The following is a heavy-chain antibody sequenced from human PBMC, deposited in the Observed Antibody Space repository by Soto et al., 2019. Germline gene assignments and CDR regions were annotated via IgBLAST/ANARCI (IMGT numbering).Heavy chain of an antibody. CDR3: ARDKIDSWTFDC. CDR2: ISWDGGRK. D-gene: IGHD6-13*01. CDR1: GFNFNNHA. V-gene: IGHV3-30-3*01. J-gene: IGHJ4*02. Sequence: GGSLRLSCAASGFNFNNHAMHWVRQAPGKGLEWVAFISWDGGRKYYADSVKGRFTISRDNSENTLYLQMNSLRAEDTALYYCARDKIDSWTFDCWGRGTLVTVSS.